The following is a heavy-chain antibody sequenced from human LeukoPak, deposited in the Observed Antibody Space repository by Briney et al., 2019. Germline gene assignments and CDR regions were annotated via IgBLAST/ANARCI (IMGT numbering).Heavy chain of an antibody. CDR3: ARGGLGSAFDN. CDR2: ISGSGGST. V-gene: IGHV3-23*01. CDR1: GLTFSSYA. D-gene: IGHD6-19*01. Sequence: GGSLRLSCAASGLTFSSYALSWVRQAPGKGLECVSAISGSGGSTYSADSLKGRFTISRDNSKNTLYLQINSLRTDDTAVFYCARGGLGSAFDNWGQGTLVTVSS. J-gene: IGHJ4*02.